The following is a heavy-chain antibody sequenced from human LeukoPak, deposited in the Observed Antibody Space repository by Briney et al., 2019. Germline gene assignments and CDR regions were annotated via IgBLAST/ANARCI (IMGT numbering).Heavy chain of an antibody. V-gene: IGHV4-39*01. J-gene: IGHJ4*02. CDR1: GGSISSSSYY. Sequence: PSETLSLTCTVSGGSISSSSYYWGWIRQPPGKGLEWIGSIYYSGSTYYNPSLKSRVTISVDTSKNQFSLKLSSVTAADTAVYYCARGGDYYDSSGARFWGQGTLVTVSS. CDR3: ARGGDYYDSSGARF. CDR2: IYYSGST. D-gene: IGHD3-22*01.